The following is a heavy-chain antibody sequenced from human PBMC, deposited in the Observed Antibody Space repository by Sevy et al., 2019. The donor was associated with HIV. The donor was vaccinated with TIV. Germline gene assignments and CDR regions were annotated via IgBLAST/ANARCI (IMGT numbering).Heavy chain of an antibody. Sequence: SETLSLTCTVSSGSINNYYWNWVRQPPGKGLEWIGYIDDSGTTKYNASLERRVTMSVDTSKSHFSLGLSSVTASDMALYYWARAIGGWPPHPFDYWGQGALVTVSS. J-gene: IGHJ4*02. V-gene: IGHV4-59*01. D-gene: IGHD6-19*01. CDR3: ARAIGGWPPHPFDY. CDR2: IDDSGTT. CDR1: SGSINNYY.